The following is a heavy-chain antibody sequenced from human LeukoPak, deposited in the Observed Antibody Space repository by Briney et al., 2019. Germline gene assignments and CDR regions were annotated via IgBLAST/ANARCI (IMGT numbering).Heavy chain of an antibody. J-gene: IGHJ4*02. V-gene: IGHV3-23*01. CDR1: GFSFSSYA. D-gene: IGHD5-24*01. Sequence: GGSLRLSCAASGFSFSSYAMSWVRQAPGKGLEWVSAISGSGGTSTYYADSVKGRFTISRDNSKNTVYVQMNSLRAEDTAVYYCAKDPSTLTIRDDYWGQGTLVTVSS. CDR2: ISGSGGTST. CDR3: AKDPSTLTIRDDY.